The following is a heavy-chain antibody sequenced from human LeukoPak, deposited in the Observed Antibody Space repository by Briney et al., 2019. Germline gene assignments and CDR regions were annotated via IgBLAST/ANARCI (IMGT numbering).Heavy chain of an antibody. CDR3: AREYGDLDY. J-gene: IGHJ4*02. CDR2: VYYSGST. CDR1: GGSISSSSYY. D-gene: IGHD4-17*01. Sequence: PSETLSLTYTVSGGSISSSSYYWGWIRQPPGKGLEWIGSVYYSGSTYYNPSLKSRVTMSVGTSNNQFSLKLTSVSAADTAVYYCAREYGDLDYWGQGTLVTVSS. V-gene: IGHV4-39*07.